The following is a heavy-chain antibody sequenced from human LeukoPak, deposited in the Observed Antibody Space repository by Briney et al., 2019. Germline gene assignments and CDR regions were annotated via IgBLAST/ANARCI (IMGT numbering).Heavy chain of an antibody. CDR1: GGSFSGYY. CDR2: INHSGST. D-gene: IGHD3-3*01. V-gene: IGHV4-34*01. Sequence: SETLSLTCAVYGGSFSGYYWSWIRQPPGKGLEWIGEINHSGSTNYNPSLKSRVTISVDTSKNQFSLKLSSVTAADTAVYYCARGSVWSGYLNWFDPWGQGTLVTVSS. CDR3: ARGSVWSGYLNWFDP. J-gene: IGHJ5*02.